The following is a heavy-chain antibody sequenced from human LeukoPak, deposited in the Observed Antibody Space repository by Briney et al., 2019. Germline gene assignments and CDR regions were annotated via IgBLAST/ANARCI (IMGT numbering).Heavy chain of an antibody. J-gene: IGHJ4*02. CDR2: ISAYNGNT. Sequence: ASVKVSCKASGYTFTSYGISWVRQAPGQGLEWMGWISAYNGNTNYAQKLQGRVTMTTDTSTSTAYMELRSLRSDDTAVYYCAREHCSSTSCYPPKDYWGQGTLVTVPS. V-gene: IGHV1-18*04. D-gene: IGHD2-2*01. CDR1: GYTFTSYG. CDR3: AREHCSSTSCYPPKDY.